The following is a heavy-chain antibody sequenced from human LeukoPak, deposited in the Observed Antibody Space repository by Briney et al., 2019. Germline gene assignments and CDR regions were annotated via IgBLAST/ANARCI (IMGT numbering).Heavy chain of an antibody. Sequence: PGGSLRLSCAASGFTFSSYWMSWVRQAPGKGLEWVANIKQDGSEKYYVDSVKGRFTISRDNAKNSLYLQMNSLRAEDTAVYYCARGGEDPPGVYYYGSGSYHPAEYFQHWGQGTLVTVSS. CDR3: ARGGEDPPGVYYYGSGSYHPAEYFQH. J-gene: IGHJ1*01. V-gene: IGHV3-7*01. CDR2: IKQDGSEK. CDR1: GFTFSSYW. D-gene: IGHD3-10*01.